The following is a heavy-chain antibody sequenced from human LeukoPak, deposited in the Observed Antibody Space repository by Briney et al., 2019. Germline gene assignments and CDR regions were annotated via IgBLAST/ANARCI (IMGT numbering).Heavy chain of an antibody. D-gene: IGHD3-10*01. Sequence: GGSLRLSCEASGFTFSDYYMNWIRQAPRKGLVWVSRINSDGSSTSYADSVKGRFTISRDNAKNTLYLQMNSLRAEDTAVYYCARAVHGSGTLTPNAFDIWRQGTMVTVSS. CDR1: GFTFSDYY. V-gene: IGHV3-74*01. CDR3: ARAVHGSGTLTPNAFDI. CDR2: INSDGSST. J-gene: IGHJ3*02.